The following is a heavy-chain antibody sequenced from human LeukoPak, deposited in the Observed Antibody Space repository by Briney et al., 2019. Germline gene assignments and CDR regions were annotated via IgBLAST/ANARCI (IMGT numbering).Heavy chain of an antibody. CDR1: GFTFSSYA. D-gene: IGHD3-22*01. Sequence: GGSLRLSCSASGFTFSSYAMHWVRQAPGKGLEYVSAMSSSGGKTYYADSMKGRVIISRDNSKNTLYLRLSSLTPEDTAVYFCVKGAESYCDSRSDYWGQGTLVTVSS. CDR3: VKGAESYCDSRSDY. CDR2: MSSSGGKT. V-gene: IGHV3-64D*09. J-gene: IGHJ4*02.